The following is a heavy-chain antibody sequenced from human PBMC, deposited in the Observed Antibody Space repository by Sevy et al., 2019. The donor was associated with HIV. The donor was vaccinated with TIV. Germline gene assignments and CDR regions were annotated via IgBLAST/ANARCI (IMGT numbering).Heavy chain of an antibody. CDR1: GFTFSSYS. CDR2: ISSSSSYI. V-gene: IGHV3-21*01. J-gene: IGHJ6*02. Sequence: GGSLRLSCAASGFTFSSYSMNWVRQAPGKGLEWVSSISSSSSYIYYADSVKGRFTISRDNGKNSLSLQMNSLRAEDTAVYYCARDKKYTVTTSSRRWDNYYYYYGMDVWGQGTTVTVSS. D-gene: IGHD4-4*01. CDR3: ARDKKYTVTTSSRRWDNYYYYYGMDV.